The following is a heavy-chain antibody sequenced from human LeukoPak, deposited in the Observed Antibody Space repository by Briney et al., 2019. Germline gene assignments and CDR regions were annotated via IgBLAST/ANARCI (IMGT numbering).Heavy chain of an antibody. D-gene: IGHD5-24*01. CDR3: AREMATITTHRATFDY. V-gene: IGHV1-18*01. CDR1: GYTFTSYG. J-gene: IGHJ4*02. Sequence: GASVKVSCKASGYTFTSYGISWVRQAPGQGLEWMGWISAYNGNTNYAQKLQGRVTMTTDTSTSTAYMELSSLRSEDTAVYYCAREMATITTHRATFDYWGQGTLVTVSS. CDR2: ISAYNGNT.